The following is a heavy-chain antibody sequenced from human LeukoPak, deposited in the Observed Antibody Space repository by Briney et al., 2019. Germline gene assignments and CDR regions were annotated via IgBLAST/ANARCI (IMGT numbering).Heavy chain of an antibody. V-gene: IGHV3-23*01. D-gene: IGHD3-10*01. Sequence: GGTLRLSCAASGFTFSSYGMSWVRQAPGKGLEWVSAISGSGGSTYYADSVKGRFTISRDNSKNTLYLQMNSLRAEDTAVYYCARPMVRGIQSLCGYWGQGTLVTVSS. CDR2: ISGSGGST. CDR1: GFTFSSYG. CDR3: ARPMVRGIQSLCGY. J-gene: IGHJ4*02.